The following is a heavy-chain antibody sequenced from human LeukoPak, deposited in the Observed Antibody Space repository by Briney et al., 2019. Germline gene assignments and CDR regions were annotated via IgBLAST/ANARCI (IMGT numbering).Heavy chain of an antibody. V-gene: IGHV3-23*01. J-gene: IGHJ4*02. CDR1: GFTFSSYA. CDR3: AKDYYDSSGPQEFGY. D-gene: IGHD3-22*01. CDR2: ISGSGGST. Sequence: GGSVRLSCVASGFTFSSYAMSWVPQAPGKGLEWVSAISGSGGSTYYADSVKGRFTISRDSSKNTLYLQMNSLRAEDTAVYYCAKDYYDSSGPQEFGYWGQGTLVTVSS.